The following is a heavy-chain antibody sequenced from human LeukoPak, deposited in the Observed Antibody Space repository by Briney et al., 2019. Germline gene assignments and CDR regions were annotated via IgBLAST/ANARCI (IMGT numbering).Heavy chain of an antibody. J-gene: IGHJ4*02. V-gene: IGHV4-4*02. Sequence: SGTLSLACGVSGGSITTTNYWSLVRQPPGGGLEWIGEISLTGRTHYNPSLKSRVHISIDESKNHLYLNLASVTAADTAVYYCSRESGPFCPFGHWGQGTLVAVTS. D-gene: IGHD1-26*01. CDR2: ISLTGRT. CDR1: GGSITTTNY. CDR3: SRESGPFCPFGH.